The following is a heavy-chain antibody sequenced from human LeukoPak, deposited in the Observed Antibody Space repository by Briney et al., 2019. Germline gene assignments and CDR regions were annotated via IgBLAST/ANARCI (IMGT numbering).Heavy chain of an antibody. D-gene: IGHD3-9*01. CDR3: ARHPSADPAYFFDY. CDR2: VSYSGTT. J-gene: IGHJ4*02. CDR1: GGSFNRYY. V-gene: IGHV4-59*08. Sequence: SETLSLTCTVSGGSFNRYYWSWIRQPPGKGLEWIGFVSYSGTTDYNPSLKSRVTISKGTSKSQLSLKLTSVTAADTAVYYCARHPSADPAYFFDYWGQGTLVTVSS.